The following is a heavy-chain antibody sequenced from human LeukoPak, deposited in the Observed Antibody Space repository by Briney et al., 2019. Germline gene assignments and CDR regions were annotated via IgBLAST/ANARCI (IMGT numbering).Heavy chain of an antibody. D-gene: IGHD6-13*01. J-gene: IGHJ4*02. V-gene: IGHV1-2*02. CDR3: AVSGYSSSWPTEDFDY. CDR1: GYTFTCYY. Sequence: ASVKVSCKASGYTFTCYYMHWVRQAPGQGLEWMGWINPNSGGTNYAQKFQGRVTMTRDTSISTAYMELSRLGSDDTAVYYCAVSGYSSSWPTEDFDYWGQGTLVTVSS. CDR2: INPNSGGT.